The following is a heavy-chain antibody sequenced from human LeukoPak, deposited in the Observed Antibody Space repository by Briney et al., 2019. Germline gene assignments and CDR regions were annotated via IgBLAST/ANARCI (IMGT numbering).Heavy chain of an antibody. J-gene: IGHJ5*02. D-gene: IGHD3-22*01. V-gene: IGHV4-34*01. CDR2: INHSGST. CDR1: GGSFSGYY. CDR3: ARALYYYDSSGYYYTGARYNWFDP. Sequence: SETLSLTCAVYGGSFSGYYWSWIRQPPGKGLEWIGEINHSGSTNYNPSLKSRVTISVDTSKNQFSLKLSSVTAADTAVYYCARALYYYDSSGYYYTGARYNWFDPWGQRTLVTVSS.